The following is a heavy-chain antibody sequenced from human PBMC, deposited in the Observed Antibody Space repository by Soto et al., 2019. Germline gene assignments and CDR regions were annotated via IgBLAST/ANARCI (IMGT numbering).Heavy chain of an antibody. D-gene: IGHD5-18*01. Sequence: PSETLSLTCTVSGGSISSYHWSWIRRPPGKGLEWIGYIYYSGSTNYNPSLKSRVTISVDTSKNQFSLKLSSVTAADTAVYYCARRYGKNAFDIWGQGTMVTVSS. CDR3: ARRYGKNAFDI. J-gene: IGHJ3*02. V-gene: IGHV4-59*01. CDR1: GGSISSYH. CDR2: IYYSGST.